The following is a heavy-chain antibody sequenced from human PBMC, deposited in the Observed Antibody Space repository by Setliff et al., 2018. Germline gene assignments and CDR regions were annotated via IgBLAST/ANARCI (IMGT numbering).Heavy chain of an antibody. J-gene: IGHJ4*02. V-gene: IGHV3-7*03. Sequence: GGSLRLSCTASGFTFNKHWMTWVRQAPGKGLEWVANIKQDGSEEYYVDSVRGRFTISRDNAHNSLYLQMNNLRVEDTAVYYCTTRYHNPGDGYMAVFDFWGQGSLGTVSS. D-gene: IGHD2-21*01. CDR3: TTRYHNPGDGYMAVFDF. CDR2: IKQDGSEE. CDR1: GFTFNKHW.